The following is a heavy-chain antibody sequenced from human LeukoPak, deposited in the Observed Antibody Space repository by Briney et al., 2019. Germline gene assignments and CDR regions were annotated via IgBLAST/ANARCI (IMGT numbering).Heavy chain of an antibody. J-gene: IGHJ4*02. V-gene: IGHV3-30-3*01. Sequence: HAGGSLRLSCAASGFTFSSYAMHWVRQAPGKRLEWVAVISYDGSNKYYADSVKGRFTISRDNSKNTLYLQMNSLRAEDTAVYYCARDTAHDYWGQGTLVTVSS. D-gene: IGHD5-18*01. CDR2: ISYDGSNK. CDR1: GFTFSSYA. CDR3: ARDTAHDY.